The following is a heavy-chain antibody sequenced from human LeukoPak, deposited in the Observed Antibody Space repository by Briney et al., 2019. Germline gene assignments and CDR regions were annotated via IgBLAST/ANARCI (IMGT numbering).Heavy chain of an antibody. D-gene: IGHD6-13*01. J-gene: IGHJ6*02. V-gene: IGHV1-18*01. CDR3: ARERSIAAAGTPLNYYYYGMDV. CDR1: GYTFTSYG. Sequence: ASVKVSCKASGYTFTSYGISWVRQAPGQGLEWMGWISAYNGNTNYAQRLQGRVTMTTDTSTSTAYMELRSLRSDDTAVYYCARERSIAAAGTPLNYYYYGMDVWGQGTTVTVSS. CDR2: ISAYNGNT.